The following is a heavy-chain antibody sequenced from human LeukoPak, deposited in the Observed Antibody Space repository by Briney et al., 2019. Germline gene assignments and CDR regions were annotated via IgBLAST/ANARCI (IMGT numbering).Heavy chain of an antibody. J-gene: IGHJ5*02. V-gene: IGHV4-39*07. CDR1: GGSISSSSYY. CDR3: ARGPRGAAAGTRSTVGNWFDP. Sequence: PSETLSLTCTVSGGSISSSSYYWGWIRQPPGKGLEWIGSIYYSGSTYYNPSLKSRVTISVDTSKNQFSLKLSSVTAADTAVYYCARGPRGAAAGTRSTVGNWFDPWGQGTLVTVSS. CDR2: IYYSGST. D-gene: IGHD6-13*01.